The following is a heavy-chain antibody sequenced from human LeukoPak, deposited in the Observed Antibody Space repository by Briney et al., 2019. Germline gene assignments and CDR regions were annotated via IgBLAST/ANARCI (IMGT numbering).Heavy chain of an antibody. CDR2: ISAYNGNT. V-gene: IGHV1-18*01. CDR3: ARGLQETLAWLKALSAFDI. D-gene: IGHD5-24*01. CDR1: GYTFTSYG. J-gene: IGHJ3*02. Sequence: ASVKVSCKASGYTFTSYGISWVRQAPGQGLEWMGWISAYNGNTNYAQKLQGRVTMSTDSSTSTGYMELRSLRSDDTAVYYCARGLQETLAWLKALSAFDIWGQGTMVTVSS.